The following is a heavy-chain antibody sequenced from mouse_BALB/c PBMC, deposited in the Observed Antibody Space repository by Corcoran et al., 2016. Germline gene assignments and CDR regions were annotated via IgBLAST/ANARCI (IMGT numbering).Heavy chain of an antibody. CDR1: GYTFTNYG. J-gene: IGHJ4*01. Sequence: QIQLVQSGPELKKPGETVKISCKASGYTFTNYGMNWVKQAPGKGLKWMGWINTYTGEPTYADDFKGRFAFSLETSASTAYLQINNLKNEDMATYFCASGSPYAMDYWGQGTSVTVSS. V-gene: IGHV9-1*02. CDR2: INTYTGEP. CDR3: ASGSPYAMDY.